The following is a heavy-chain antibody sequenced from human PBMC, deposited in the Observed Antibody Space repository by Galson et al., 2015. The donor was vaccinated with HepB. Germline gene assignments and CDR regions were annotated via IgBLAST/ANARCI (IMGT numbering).Heavy chain of an antibody. CDR3: AKDLAMIVVVINDY. V-gene: IGHV3-23*01. CDR1: GFTFSSYA. J-gene: IGHJ4*02. CDR2: ISGSGGST. D-gene: IGHD3-22*01. Sequence: SLRLSCAASGFTFSSYAMSWVRQAPGKGLEWVSAISGSGGSTYYADSVKGRFTISRDNSKNTLYLQMNSLRAEDTAVYYCAKDLAMIVVVINDYWGQGTLVTVSS.